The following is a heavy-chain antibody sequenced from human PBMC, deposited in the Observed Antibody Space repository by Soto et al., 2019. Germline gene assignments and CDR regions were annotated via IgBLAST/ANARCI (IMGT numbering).Heavy chain of an antibody. V-gene: IGHV2-5*02. CDR1: VFSLSSRGVS. CDR3: TPRPPGTTRFDP. CDR2: IYWDDDK. J-gene: IGHJ5*02. Sequence: QITLKESGPTLVKPTETLTLTCSFSVFSLSSRGVSVGWIRQPPGKDLEWLALIYWDDDKFYSPSLKSRLTITKDTSKNQVVLIMTNMDPADTATYYCTPRPPGTTRFDPWGQGTLVTVSS. D-gene: IGHD1-1*01.